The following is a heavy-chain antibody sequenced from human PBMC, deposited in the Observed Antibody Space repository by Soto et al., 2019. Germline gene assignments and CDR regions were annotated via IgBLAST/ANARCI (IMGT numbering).Heavy chain of an antibody. CDR2: ISGTGGST. J-gene: IGHJ4*02. CDR3: VKYGAGVAARLHYFEY. D-gene: IGHD6-6*01. CDR1: GFTFSSFG. Sequence: GGSLRLSCAASGFTFSSFGMSWVRQTPGKGPEWVSSISGTGGSTYYADSVKGRFTISRDNSKNTVYLQMNSLRAEDAALYYFVKYGAGVAARLHYFEYWGQGTLVTVSS. V-gene: IGHV3-23*01.